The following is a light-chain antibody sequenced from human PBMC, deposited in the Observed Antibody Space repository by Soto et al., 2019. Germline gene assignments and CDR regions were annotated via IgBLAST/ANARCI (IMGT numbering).Light chain of an antibody. V-gene: IGKV3-20*01. CDR3: QQYGDSPLT. CDR1: QSVSVNY. J-gene: IGKJ4*01. CDR2: GAS. Sequence: ETVLMQSPGTLSLSPGERATLSCRASQSVSVNYLAWYQVRPGQAPRLLIYGASSRAAGIPDRFSGRGSGTDFTLIISRLEPEDFAVYYCQQYGDSPLTFGGGTKVEIK.